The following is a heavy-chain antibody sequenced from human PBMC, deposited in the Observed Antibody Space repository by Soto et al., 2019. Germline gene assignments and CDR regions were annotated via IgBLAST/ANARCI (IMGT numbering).Heavy chain of an antibody. J-gene: IGHJ6*02. D-gene: IGHD3-10*01. CDR3: TTQGFGGLHGLVAV. V-gene: IGHV4-30-2*01. Sequence: SETLSLTCAVSGGSISSGGYSWSWIRQPPGKGLEWIGYIYHSGSTRYNPSLKSRVSISVDRSKNQFSLKLTSVTAADTAVYYCTTQGFGGLHGLVAVWGQGTTVTVSS. CDR2: IYHSGST. CDR1: GGSISSGGYS.